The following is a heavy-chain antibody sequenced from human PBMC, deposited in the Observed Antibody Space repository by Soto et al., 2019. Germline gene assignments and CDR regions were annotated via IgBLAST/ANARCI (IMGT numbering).Heavy chain of an antibody. D-gene: IGHD5-12*01. Sequence: QVQLVQSGAEVKKPGSSVTVSCKASGGTFSSYTISWVRQAPGQGLEWMGGIIPIFGTANYAQKFQGRVTITADESRSTAYMELSSVRSEDTAVYYCARGNHRWLQLWYFDLWGRGTLVTVSS. CDR3: ARGNHRWLQLWYFDL. CDR2: IIPIFGTA. J-gene: IGHJ2*01. CDR1: GGTFSSYT. V-gene: IGHV1-69*12.